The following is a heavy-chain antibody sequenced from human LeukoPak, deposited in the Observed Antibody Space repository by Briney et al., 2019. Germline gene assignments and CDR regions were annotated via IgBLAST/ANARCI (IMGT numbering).Heavy chain of an antibody. CDR1: GFTFSGYW. CDR3: APYCSGGSCYVYDAFDI. Sequence: PGGSLRLSCAASGFTFSGYWMSWVRQAPGKGLEWVANTKQDGSEKYYVDSVKGRFTISRDNAKNSLYLQMNSLRAEDTAVYYCAPYCSGGSCYVYDAFDIWGQGTMVTVSS. D-gene: IGHD2-15*01. J-gene: IGHJ3*02. CDR2: TKQDGSEK. V-gene: IGHV3-7*02.